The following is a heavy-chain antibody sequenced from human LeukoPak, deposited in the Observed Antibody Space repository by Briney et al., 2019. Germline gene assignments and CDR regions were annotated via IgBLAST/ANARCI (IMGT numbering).Heavy chain of an antibody. CDR3: ARDRGSSWYVDY. CDR2: INPSSGGT. CDR1: GYSFTSYY. D-gene: IGHD6-13*01. V-gene: IGHV1-2*02. J-gene: IGHJ4*02. Sequence: GASVKVSCKTSGYSFTSYYIHWVRQVPGQGLEWMGWINPSSGGTEYAQKFQGRVTMTGDTSISTAYMELSRLRSDDTAIYYCARDRGSSWYVDYWGQGSLVTVSS.